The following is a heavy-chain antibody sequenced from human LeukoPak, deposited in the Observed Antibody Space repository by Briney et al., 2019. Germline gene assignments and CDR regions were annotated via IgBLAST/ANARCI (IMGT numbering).Heavy chain of an antibody. D-gene: IGHD1-26*01. Sequence: ASVKVSCKVSGYTFTDYYMHWVQQAPGKGLEWMGLVDPEDGETIYAEKFQGRVTITADTSTDTAYMELSSLRSEDTAVYYCATVGATTAYAFDIWGQGIMVTVSS. V-gene: IGHV1-69-2*01. CDR3: ATVGATTAYAFDI. J-gene: IGHJ3*02. CDR1: GYTFTDYY. CDR2: VDPEDGET.